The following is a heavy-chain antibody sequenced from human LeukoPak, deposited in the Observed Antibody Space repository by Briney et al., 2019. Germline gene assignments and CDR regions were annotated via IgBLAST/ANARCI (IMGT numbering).Heavy chain of an antibody. D-gene: IGHD3-10*01. V-gene: IGHV1-69*04. CDR2: IIPILGIA. Sequence: SVKVSCKASGGTFSSYAIIWVRQAPGQGLEWMGRIIPILGIANYAQKFQGRVTITADKSTCTAYMELSSLRSEDTAVYYCAYYYGSGTSNWGQGTLVTVSS. J-gene: IGHJ4*02. CDR1: GGTFSSYA. CDR3: AYYYGSGTSN.